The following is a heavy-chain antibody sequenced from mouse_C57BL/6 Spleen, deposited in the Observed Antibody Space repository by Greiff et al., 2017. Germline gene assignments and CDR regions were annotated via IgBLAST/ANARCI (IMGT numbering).Heavy chain of an antibody. Sequence: EVNVVESGEGLVKPGGSLKLSCAASGFTFSSYAMSWGRQTPEKRLEWVAYISRGGDYIYYADTVKGRFTISRDNARNTLYLQMSSLKSEDTAMYYCTREEEHMAMGYWGQDTTLTVSS. D-gene: IGHD1-1*02. J-gene: IGHJ2*01. CDR2: ISRGGDYI. V-gene: IGHV5-9-1*02. CDR1: GFTFSSYA. CDR3: TREEEHMAMGY.